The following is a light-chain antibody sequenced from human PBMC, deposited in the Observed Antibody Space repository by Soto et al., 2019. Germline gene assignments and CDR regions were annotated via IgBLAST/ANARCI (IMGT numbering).Light chain of an antibody. CDR3: QHLKSSPCT. J-gene: IGKJ5*01. Sequence: DIQMTQSPSTLSASVGDRVTITCRASQSISVWLAWYQQKAGKAPKLLIYDASTLQSGVPSRFSGSGSGTEFTLTISSLLPEDFASYHCQHLKSSPCTFGQGTRLEIK. CDR2: DAS. CDR1: QSISVW. V-gene: IGKV1-5*01.